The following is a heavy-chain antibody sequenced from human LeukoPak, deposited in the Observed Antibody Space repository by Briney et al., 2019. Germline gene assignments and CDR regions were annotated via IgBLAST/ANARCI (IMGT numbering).Heavy chain of an antibody. CDR1: GFTFSSYG. V-gene: IGHV3-23*01. Sequence: PGGTLRLSCAASGFTFSSYGMSWVRQAPGKGLEWVSAISGSGDSTYYADSVKGRFTISRDNSKNTLYVQMNSLRAEDTAVYYCARGAYGSGSYGDNWFDPWGQGTLVTVSS. CDR2: ISGSGDST. D-gene: IGHD3-10*01. CDR3: ARGAYGSGSYGDNWFDP. J-gene: IGHJ5*02.